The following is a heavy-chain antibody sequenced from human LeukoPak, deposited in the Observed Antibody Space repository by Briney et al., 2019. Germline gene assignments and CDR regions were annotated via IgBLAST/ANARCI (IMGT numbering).Heavy chain of an antibody. V-gene: IGHV4-59*08. J-gene: IGHJ5*02. CDR3: ARVRHYYDSSGSRNWFDP. CDR2: IYYSGST. D-gene: IGHD3-22*01. Sequence: SETLSLTCTVSGGSISSYYWSWIRQPPGKGLEWIGYIYYSGSTNYNPSLKSRVTISVDTSKNQFSLKLSSVTAADTAVYYCARVRHYYDSSGSRNWFDPWGQGTLVTVSS. CDR1: GGSISSYY.